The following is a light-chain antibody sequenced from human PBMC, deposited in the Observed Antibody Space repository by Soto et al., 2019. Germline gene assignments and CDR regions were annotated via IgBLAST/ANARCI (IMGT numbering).Light chain of an antibody. CDR1: QSLLRHSNGYNY. CDR2: LGS. V-gene: IGKV2-28*01. J-gene: IGKJ1*01. CDR3: MQALQTPRT. Sequence: DIVMTQSPLSLPVIPGEPASISCRSSQSLLRHSNGYNYLDWYLQKPGQSPQLLIYLGSNRASGVPDRFRGSGSGTDFTLRISRVEAEDVGVYYCMQALQTPRTFGQGTKVQIK.